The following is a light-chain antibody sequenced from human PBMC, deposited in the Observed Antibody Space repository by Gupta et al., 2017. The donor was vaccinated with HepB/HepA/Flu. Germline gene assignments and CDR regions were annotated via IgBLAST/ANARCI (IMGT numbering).Light chain of an antibody. CDR1: QSISSY. CDR2: AAS. J-gene: IGKJ2*04. Sequence: DIQMTQSPSSLSASVGDRVTITCRASQSISSYLNWYQQKPGKAPKLLIYAASSLQSGVPSRFSGSGSGTDCTRTISRMQPEDFATDECHQSERTPRSSGEGTKLEIK. V-gene: IGKV1-39*01. CDR3: HQSERTPRS.